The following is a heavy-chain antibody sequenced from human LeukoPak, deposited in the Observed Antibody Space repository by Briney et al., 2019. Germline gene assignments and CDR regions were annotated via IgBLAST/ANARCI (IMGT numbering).Heavy chain of an antibody. V-gene: IGHV3-53*01. D-gene: IGHD4-17*01. CDR3: TRPGVTTYGTFDY. CDR1: GFTVSSNY. Sequence: PGGSLRLSCAASGFTVSSNYMSWVRQAPGKGLEWVSVIYSGGSTYYADSVKGRFTISRDNSKNTLYLQMNSLRAEDTAVYYCTRPGVTTYGTFDYWGQGTLVTVSS. CDR2: IYSGGST. J-gene: IGHJ4*02.